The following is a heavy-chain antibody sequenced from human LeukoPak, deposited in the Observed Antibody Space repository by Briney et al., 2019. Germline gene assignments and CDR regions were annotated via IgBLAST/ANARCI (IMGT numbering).Heavy chain of an antibody. J-gene: IGHJ4*02. Sequence: GGSLRLSCAASGFTFSSYWMHWVRQAPGKGLVWVSRINSDGSSTSYADSVKGRFTISRDNAKNTLYLQMNSLRAEGTAVYYCAREGSGSYGYFDYWGQGTLVTVSS. V-gene: IGHV3-74*01. CDR3: AREGSGSYGYFDY. CDR1: GFTFSSYW. D-gene: IGHD1-26*01. CDR2: INSDGSST.